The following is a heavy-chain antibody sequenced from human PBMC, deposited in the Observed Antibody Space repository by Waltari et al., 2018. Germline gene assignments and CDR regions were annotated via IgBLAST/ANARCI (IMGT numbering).Heavy chain of an antibody. D-gene: IGHD6-6*01. CDR2: INPNSGGT. V-gene: IGHV1-2*06. CDR1: GYTFTGYY. Sequence: QVQLVQSGAEVKKPGASVKVSCKASGYTFTGYYMHWVRQAPGQGLEWMGRINPNSGGTNYAQKFQGRVTMTRDTSISTAYMELSRLRSDDTAVYYCARGWTSIAARSWYFDLWGRGTLVTVSS. J-gene: IGHJ2*01. CDR3: ARGWTSIAARSWYFDL.